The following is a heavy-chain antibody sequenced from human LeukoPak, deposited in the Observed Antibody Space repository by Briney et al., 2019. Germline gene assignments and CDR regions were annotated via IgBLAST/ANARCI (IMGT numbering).Heavy chain of an antibody. V-gene: IGHV4-39*01. D-gene: IGHD3-22*01. CDR2: IYYSGRT. Sequence: SETLSLTRSVSGDSVSRSDSYWDWIRQPPGKGLEWIGTIYYSGRTYYSPPLKSRVTMSVDPSNNQFSLNLRSVTAADTAVYYCARRRYYDGSGYLEWGQGTLLSVSP. CDR1: GDSVSRSDSY. CDR3: ARRRYYDGSGYLE. J-gene: IGHJ1*01.